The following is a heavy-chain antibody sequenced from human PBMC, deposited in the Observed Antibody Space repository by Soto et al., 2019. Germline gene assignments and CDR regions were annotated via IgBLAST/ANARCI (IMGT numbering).Heavy chain of an antibody. CDR2: IYYSGST. CDR3: ARGYTGYSSGWYLRTNAFDI. Sequence: SEPLSLTCTVSGGSISSYYWSWIRQPPGKGLEWIGYIYYSGSTNYNPSLKSRVTISVDTSKNQFSLKLSSVTAADTAVYYCARGYTGYSSGWYLRTNAFDIWGQGTMVTV. J-gene: IGHJ3*02. CDR1: GGSISSYY. D-gene: IGHD6-19*01. V-gene: IGHV4-59*01.